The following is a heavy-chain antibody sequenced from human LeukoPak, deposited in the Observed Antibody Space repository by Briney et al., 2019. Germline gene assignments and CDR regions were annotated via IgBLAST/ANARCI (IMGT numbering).Heavy chain of an antibody. J-gene: IGHJ4*02. CDR2: IYSGGST. V-gene: IGHV3-66*01. CDR3: ARGKSYLDY. Sequence: PGGSLRLSCATSGFIFSNYWMAWVRQAPGKGLEWVSVIYSGGSTYYADSVKGRFTISRDNSKNTLYLQMNSLRAEDTAVYYCARGKSYLDYWGQGTLVTVSS. CDR1: GFIFSNYW.